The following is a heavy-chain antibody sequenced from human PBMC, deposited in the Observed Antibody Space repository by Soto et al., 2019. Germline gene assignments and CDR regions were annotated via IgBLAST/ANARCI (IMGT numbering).Heavy chain of an antibody. CDR3: AGYYDTLTGHRLRGNDAFDI. CDR1: GGSVSSGSYY. V-gene: IGHV4-61*01. D-gene: IGHD3-9*01. J-gene: IGHJ3*02. CDR2: IYYSGST. Sequence: ASETLSLTCTVSGGSVSSGSYYWSWIRQPPGKGLEWIGYIYYSGSTNYNPSLKSRVTISVDTSKNQFSLKLSSVTAADTAAYYCAGYYDTLTGHRLRGNDAFDIWGQGTMVTVSS.